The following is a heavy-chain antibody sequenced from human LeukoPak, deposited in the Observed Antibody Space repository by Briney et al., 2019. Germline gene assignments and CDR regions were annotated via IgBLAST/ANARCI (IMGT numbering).Heavy chain of an antibody. CDR2: IYSGGTT. CDR1: GFTVSNNY. CDR3: ARGRASGNYYYGMDV. Sequence: GGSLELSCEAPGFTVSNNYMSWVRQAPGKGLQWVSGIYSGGTTYYADSVKGRFTFSRDNSMNTLYLQMNSLRAEDTAVYYCARGRASGNYYYGMDVWGQGTTVTVSS. J-gene: IGHJ6*02. V-gene: IGHV3-53*01. D-gene: IGHD3-10*01.